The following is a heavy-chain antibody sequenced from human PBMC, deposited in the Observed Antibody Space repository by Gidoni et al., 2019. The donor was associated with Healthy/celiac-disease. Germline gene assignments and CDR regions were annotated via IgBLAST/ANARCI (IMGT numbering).Heavy chain of an antibody. D-gene: IGHD3-16*02. V-gene: IGHV3-15*01. CDR2: IKSKTDGGTT. CDR3: TTVMITFGGVIFNFDY. CDR1: GFPFSNAW. J-gene: IGHJ4*02. Sequence: EVQLVESGGGLVKPGGSLGLSCAASGFPFSNAWMSWVRQAPGKGLEWVGRIKSKTDGGTTDYAAPVKGRFTISRDDSKNTLYLQMNSLKTEDTAVYYCTTVMITFGGVIFNFDYWGQGTLVTVSS.